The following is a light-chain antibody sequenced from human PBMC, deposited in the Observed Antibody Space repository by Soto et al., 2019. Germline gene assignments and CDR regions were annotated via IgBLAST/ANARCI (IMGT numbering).Light chain of an antibody. Sequence: IVLTQSPATLSLSPGERATLSCRASQSVSSYLAWYQQKPGQAPRLLIYDASNRATGIPARFSGSGSGTDFTLTISSLEPEDFAVYYSQQRSNWRPYTFGQGTKLEIK. CDR2: DAS. CDR3: QQRSNWRPYT. CDR1: QSVSSY. J-gene: IGKJ2*01. V-gene: IGKV3-11*01.